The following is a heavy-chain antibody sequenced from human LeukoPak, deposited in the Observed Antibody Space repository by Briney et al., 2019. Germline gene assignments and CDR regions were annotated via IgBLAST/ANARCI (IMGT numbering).Heavy chain of an antibody. CDR1: GFTFSSYW. V-gene: IGHV3-74*01. CDR2: INTDGSDT. D-gene: IGHD2-2*01. J-gene: IGHJ5*02. CDR3: ARAYCSSTSCYSELFDP. Sequence: GGSLRLSCAASGFTFSSYWMHWVRQAPGKGLVWVSRINTDGSDTSYADSVKGRFTISRDNAKNTLYLQMNSLRAEDTAVYYCARAYCSSTSCYSELFDPWGQGTLVTVSS.